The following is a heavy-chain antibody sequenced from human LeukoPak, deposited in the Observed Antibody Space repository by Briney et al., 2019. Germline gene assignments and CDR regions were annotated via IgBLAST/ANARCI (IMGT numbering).Heavy chain of an antibody. CDR1: GYTFTSYV. V-gene: IGHV1-8*01. J-gene: IGHJ5*02. CDR3: ARVPPVLRFLEWFPRFDP. Sequence: ASVKVSCKASGYTFTSYVNWVRQATGQGLEWMGWMNPNSGNTGYAQKFQGRVTTTRNTSISTAYMELSSLRSEDTAVYYCARVPPVLRFLEWFPRFDPWGQGTLVTVSS. D-gene: IGHD3-3*01. CDR2: MNPNSGNT.